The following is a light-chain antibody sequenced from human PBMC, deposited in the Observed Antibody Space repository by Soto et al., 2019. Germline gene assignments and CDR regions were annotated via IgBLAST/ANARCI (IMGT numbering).Light chain of an antibody. V-gene: IGKV3-15*01. CDR2: GAS. Sequence: EIVMTQSPATLSVSPGERATLSCRASQSVSSNLAWYQQNPGQAPRFLIYGASTRATGIPARFSGSGSGIEFTLTIGSQPSEDFGIYVCQQYNNWPPDRTFGQGTKVEIK. CDR1: QSVSSN. CDR3: QQYNNWPPDRT. J-gene: IGKJ1*01.